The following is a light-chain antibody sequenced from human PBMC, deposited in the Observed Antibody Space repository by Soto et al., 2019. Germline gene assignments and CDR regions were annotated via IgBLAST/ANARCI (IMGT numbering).Light chain of an antibody. CDR3: QQYGSSSGT. Sequence: EIVLTQSPGTLSLSPGERATLSCRASQSVSSSYLAWYQQKPGQAPRLLIYGASSRATGIPDRFSGRGSGTDFTLTISRLEPEDVAVYYCQQYGSSSGTCGQGTKVEIK. V-gene: IGKV3-20*01. CDR1: QSVSSSY. CDR2: GAS. J-gene: IGKJ1*01.